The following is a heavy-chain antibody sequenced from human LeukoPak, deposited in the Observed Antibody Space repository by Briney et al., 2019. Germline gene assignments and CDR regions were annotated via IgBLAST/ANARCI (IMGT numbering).Heavy chain of an antibody. Sequence: GASVKVSCKASGYTFTAYYMHWVRQAPGQGLEWMGCINPNSGGTNYAQKFQGRVTMTRDTSISTAYMELSRLRYDDTAVYYCARTFYDFWSGFSNYDSFHIWGQGTLVTVSS. CDR1: GYTFTAYY. CDR2: INPNSGGT. J-gene: IGHJ3*02. D-gene: IGHD3-3*01. CDR3: ARTFYDFWSGFSNYDSFHI. V-gene: IGHV1-2*02.